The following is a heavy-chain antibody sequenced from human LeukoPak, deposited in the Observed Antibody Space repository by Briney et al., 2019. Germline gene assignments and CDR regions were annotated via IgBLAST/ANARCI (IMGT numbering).Heavy chain of an antibody. CDR2: FDPEDGET. V-gene: IGHV1-24*01. Sequence: ASVKVSCKVSGYTLTELSMHWVRQAPGKGLEWMGGFDPEDGETIYAQKFQGRVTMTEDTSTDTAYMELSSLRSEDTAVYYCATVELAGGSYLLDYWGQGTLVTVSS. J-gene: IGHJ4*02. CDR1: GYTLTELS. D-gene: IGHD1-26*01. CDR3: ATVELAGGSYLLDY.